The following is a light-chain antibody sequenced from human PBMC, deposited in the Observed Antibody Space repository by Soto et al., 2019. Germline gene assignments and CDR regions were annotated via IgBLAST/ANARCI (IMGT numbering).Light chain of an antibody. Sequence: DIQMTQVPSSLSASVGDRVTITCRASQHINIYLSWFQQKPGKATKLLIYGASSLHTGVPPRFSGSGSGTEFTLSISSLQPEDFAPYYCQQSASFPHTFGQGTYLEIK. V-gene: IGKV1-39*01. CDR3: QQSASFPHT. J-gene: IGKJ2*01. CDR1: QHINIY. CDR2: GAS.